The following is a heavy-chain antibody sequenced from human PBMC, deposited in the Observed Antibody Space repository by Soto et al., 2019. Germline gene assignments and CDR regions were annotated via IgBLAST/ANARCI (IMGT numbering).Heavy chain of an antibody. CDR3: TLTVTTKDY. D-gene: IGHD4-17*01. J-gene: IGHJ4*02. CDR1: GFTFSGSA. Sequence: EVQLVESGGGLVQPGGSLKLSCAASGFTFSGSAMHWVRQASGKGLEWVGRIRSKANSYATAYAASVKGRFTISRDDSKNTAYLQMNSLKTEDTAVYYCTLTVTTKDYGGQGTLVTVSS. CDR2: IRSKANSYAT. V-gene: IGHV3-73*02.